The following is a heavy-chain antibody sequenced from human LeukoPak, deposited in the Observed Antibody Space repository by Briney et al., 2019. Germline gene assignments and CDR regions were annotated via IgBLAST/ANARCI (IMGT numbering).Heavy chain of an antibody. CDR3: ARDPRSVTWFLDP. CDR1: GYTFTGYY. V-gene: IGHV1-2*02. CDR2: INPNSGGT. Sequence: ASVKVSCKASGYTFTGYYMHWVRQAPGQGREGMGWINPNSGGTNYAQKFQGRATMTRATSISTAYMELSRLRSDDTAVYYCARDPRSVTWFLDPWGQGTLVTASS. J-gene: IGHJ5*02. D-gene: IGHD3-10*01.